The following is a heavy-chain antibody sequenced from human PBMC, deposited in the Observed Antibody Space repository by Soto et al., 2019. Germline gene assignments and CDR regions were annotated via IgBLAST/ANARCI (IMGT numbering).Heavy chain of an antibody. J-gene: IGHJ5*02. D-gene: IGHD2-21*01. CDR2: IYVTGAV. V-gene: IGHV4-31*03. CDR1: GAALNSGNYY. Sequence: SETLSLTCSVSGAALNSGNYYWSWIRQVPGKGLEWIGHIYVTGAVDYNPSLRDRITISQDTSERQFSLNLRLVTAADTAVYYCARLRIATNNYKLFAPWGQGTLVTVS. CDR3: ARLRIATNNYKLFAP.